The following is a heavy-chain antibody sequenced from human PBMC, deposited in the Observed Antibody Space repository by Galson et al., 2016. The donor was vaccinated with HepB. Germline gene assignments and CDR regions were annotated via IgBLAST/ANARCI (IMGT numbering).Heavy chain of an antibody. CDR3: ERYVQYAFVL. V-gene: IGHV1-18*01. J-gene: IGHJ3*01. Sequence: SVKVSCKASGYRFTRNGISWVRQAPGQGLEWIGWISANSGNTNYAQKFQGRVNMTRDTSTSTAYMELRSLRHDDTAVYYCERYVQYAFVLWGQGTVVSVSS. D-gene: IGHD1-1*01. CDR2: ISANSGNT. CDR1: GYRFTRNG.